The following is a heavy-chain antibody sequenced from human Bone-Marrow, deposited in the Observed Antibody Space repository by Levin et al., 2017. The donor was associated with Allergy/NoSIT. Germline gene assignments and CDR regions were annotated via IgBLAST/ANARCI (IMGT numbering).Heavy chain of an antibody. J-gene: IGHJ4*02. V-gene: IGHV1-46*01. Sequence: NPGESLKISCKASGYTFTSYYMHWVRQAPGQGLEWMGIINPSGGSTSYAQKFQGRVTMTRDTSTSTVYMELSSLRTEDTAVYYCARDPMGGTFGGVYWGQGTLVTVSS. CDR1: GYTFTSYY. CDR2: INPSGGST. CDR3: ARDPMGGTFGGVY. D-gene: IGHD3-16*01.